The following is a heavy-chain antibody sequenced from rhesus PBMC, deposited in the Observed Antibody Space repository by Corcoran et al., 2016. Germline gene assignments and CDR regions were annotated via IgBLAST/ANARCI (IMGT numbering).Heavy chain of an antibody. J-gene: IGHJ4*01. V-gene: IGHV4-73*01. CDR3: ARGHGYSGAD. CDR2: SYGNSAST. Sequence: QVQLQQWGEGLVKPSETLSLTCAVYGGSISGYYYWSWIRKPPGKGLEWIGYSYGNSASTNYHPSLKNLVTISTDTSKTQFSLKLSSGTAADTAVYYCARGHGYSGADWGQGVLVTVSS. CDR1: GGSISGYYY. D-gene: IGHD5-30*01.